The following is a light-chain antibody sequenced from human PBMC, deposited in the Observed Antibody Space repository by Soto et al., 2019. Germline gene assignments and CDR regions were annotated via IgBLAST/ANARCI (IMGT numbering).Light chain of an antibody. CDR2: WAS. CDR3: HQYLTNSWT. Sequence: VSTPSPDSLAVSFGERGTISLKSSATVLYSSNNKNYLAWYQQKPGQSPKLLIYWASFRESGVPDRFSGSGSGTDFTLTISNLQAEDVAVYYCHQYLTNSWTFGQGTKVDIK. V-gene: IGKV4-1*01. CDR1: ATVLYSSNNKNY. J-gene: IGKJ1*01.